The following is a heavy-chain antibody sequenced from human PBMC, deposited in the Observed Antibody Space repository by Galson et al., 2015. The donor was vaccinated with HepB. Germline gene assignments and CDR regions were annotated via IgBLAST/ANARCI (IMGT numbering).Heavy chain of an antibody. CDR1: GFTFSIYW. CDR2: IKQDGSEK. D-gene: IGHD1-14*01. J-gene: IGHJ4*02. Sequence: SLRLSCAASGFTFSIYWMTWVRQAPGKGLEWVANIKQDGSEKYYVDSVKGRFTISRDSAKKLLYLQMNSLRAEDTAVYYCARGPLTGTGRGYLDYWGQGTLVTVSS. V-gene: IGHV3-7*01. CDR3: ARGPLTGTGRGYLDY.